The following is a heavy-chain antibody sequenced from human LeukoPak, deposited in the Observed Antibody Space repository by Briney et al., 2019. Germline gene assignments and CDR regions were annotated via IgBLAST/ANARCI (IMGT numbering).Heavy chain of an antibody. Sequence: SETLSLTCTASGGSISSYYWSWIRQPPGKGLEWIGYIYYSVSTNYNPSLKSRGTISVDTSKNQFYLKLSSVTAADTAVYSCARDSHALYGMDVWGQGTTVNVSS. CDR2: IYYSVST. CDR1: GGSISSYY. J-gene: IGHJ6*02. CDR3: ARDSHALYGMDV. D-gene: IGHD2-2*01. V-gene: IGHV4-59*01.